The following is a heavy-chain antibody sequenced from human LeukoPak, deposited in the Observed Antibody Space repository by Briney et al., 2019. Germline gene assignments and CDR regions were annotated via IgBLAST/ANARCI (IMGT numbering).Heavy chain of an antibody. D-gene: IGHD6-19*01. CDR2: ISTYNSNA. J-gene: IGHJ3*01. CDR1: GYTFNRYG. CDR3: ARARDTSGWYLDAFGV. Sequence: GASVKVSCKASGYTFNRYGLSWVRQAPGQGLEWMGWISTYNSNAHYAQKLQGRVTMTIDTSTSTAYMELRSLRPDDTAVYYCARARDTSGWYLDAFGVWGQGTLVSVSS. V-gene: IGHV1-18*01.